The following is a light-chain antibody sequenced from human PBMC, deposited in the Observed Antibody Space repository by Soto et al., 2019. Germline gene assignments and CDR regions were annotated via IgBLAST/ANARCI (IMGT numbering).Light chain of an antibody. Sequence: QSLLTQPYSASISPGLSVTISCTGTSSDIGTYNSVSWYQHHPGKAPKLMIYEVNKRPSGVPDRFSGSKSGKTASLTVSGLQARDEADYYCSSYADDDRLVFGGGTKVTAL. J-gene: IGLJ2*01. CDR2: EVN. V-gene: IGLV2-8*02. CDR3: SSYADDDRLV. CDR1: SSDIGTYNS.